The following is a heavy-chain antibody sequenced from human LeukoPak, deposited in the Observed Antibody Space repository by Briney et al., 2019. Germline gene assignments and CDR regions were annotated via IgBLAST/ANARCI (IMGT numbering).Heavy chain of an antibody. Sequence: ASVTVSCKASGYTFTSYYMHWVRQAPGQGLEWMGIINPSGGSTSYAQKFQGRVTMTRDTSTSTVYMELSSLRSEDTAVYYCARGGVTYCGGDCSYPFDYWGQGTLVTVSS. CDR1: GYTFTSYY. V-gene: IGHV1-46*01. J-gene: IGHJ4*02. CDR3: ARGGVTYCGGDCSYPFDY. D-gene: IGHD2-21*02. CDR2: INPSGGST.